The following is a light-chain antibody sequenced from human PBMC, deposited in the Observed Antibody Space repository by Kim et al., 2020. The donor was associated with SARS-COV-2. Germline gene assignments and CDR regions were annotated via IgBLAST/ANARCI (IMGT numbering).Light chain of an antibody. CDR3: LLSYRGVHVV. Sequence: QAVVTQEPSLTVSPGGTVILTCDSSTGAVTSGHYPYWFQQKPGQAPRTLIYDTSNKHSWTPARFSGSLLGGKAALTLSGAQPEDEAEYYCLLSYRGVHVVFGGGTQLSVL. V-gene: IGLV7-46*01. J-gene: IGLJ2*01. CDR1: TGAVTSGHY. CDR2: DTS.